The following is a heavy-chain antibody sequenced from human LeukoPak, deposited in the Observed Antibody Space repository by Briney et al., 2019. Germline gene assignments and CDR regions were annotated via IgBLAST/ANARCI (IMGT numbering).Heavy chain of an antibody. V-gene: IGHV4-4*07. CDR2: IFTSGST. Sequence: SETLSLTCNVSGGSISGYHWSWIRQPAGKGLEWIRRIFTSGSTNYNPSLKSRVTISVDTSKNQFSLKLSSVTAADTAVYYCARDRQGSCSSTSCSPGAFDIWGQGTMVTVSS. D-gene: IGHD2-2*01. J-gene: IGHJ3*02. CDR3: ARDRQGSCSSTSCSPGAFDI. CDR1: GGSISGYH.